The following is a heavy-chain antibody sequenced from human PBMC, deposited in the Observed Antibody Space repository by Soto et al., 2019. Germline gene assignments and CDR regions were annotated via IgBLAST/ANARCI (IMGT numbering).Heavy chain of an antibody. J-gene: IGHJ6*02. V-gene: IGHV2-5*01. Sequence: QITLKESGPTLVKPTQTLTLTCTFSGFSLTTNGVGVVWVRQPPGKALEWLALIYWNDDKRYSPSLKSRLTITKDTSKDQVVLTMTNMDPVDTGTYYCAHSWYYHGMDVWGQGTTVSVSS. CDR3: AHSWYYHGMDV. CDR2: IYWNDDK. CDR1: GFSLTTNGVG.